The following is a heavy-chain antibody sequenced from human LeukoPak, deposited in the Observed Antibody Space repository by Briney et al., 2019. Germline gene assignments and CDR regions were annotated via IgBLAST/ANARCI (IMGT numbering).Heavy chain of an antibody. CDR1: GFTFSSYA. D-gene: IGHD5-12*01. J-gene: IGHJ5*02. V-gene: IGHV3-23*01. CDR3: AKFRVVATIGGNWFDP. Sequence: GGSLRLSCAASGFTFSSYAMSWVRQAPGKGLEWVSVISGSGGSTCYADSVKGRFTISRDNSKNTLYLQMNSLRAEDTAVYYCAKFRVVATIGGNWFDPWGQGTLVTVSS. CDR2: ISGSGGST.